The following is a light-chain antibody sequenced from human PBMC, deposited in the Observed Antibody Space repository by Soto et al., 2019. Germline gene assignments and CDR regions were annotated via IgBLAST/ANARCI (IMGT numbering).Light chain of an antibody. CDR3: QQDYNLPFT. CDR1: QSVSIN. J-gene: IGKJ5*01. V-gene: IGKV3D-15*01. CDR2: GAS. Sequence: EIVMTQSPATLSVSPGERATLSCRASQSVSINLAWYQQKPGQAPRLIISGASTRATGTPARFSGSGSGTDFTLTISSLQPEDFAVYYCQQDYNLPFTFGQGTRLEI.